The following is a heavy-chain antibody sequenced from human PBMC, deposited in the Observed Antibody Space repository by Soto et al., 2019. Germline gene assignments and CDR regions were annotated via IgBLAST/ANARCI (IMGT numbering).Heavy chain of an antibody. V-gene: IGHV2-70*01. J-gene: IGHJ6*02. CDR1: GLSLSTSGMC. Sequence: SGPTLVNHTQTLTLTCTFSGLSLSTSGMCVSWIRQPPGKALEWRALIDWDDDKYYSTSLKTRLTISKNTSKNQVVLTMTNMDPVDTATYYCARMGLYDSSGYYRGKYYYYYYGMDVWGQGTTVTVSS. CDR2: IDWDDDK. D-gene: IGHD3-22*01. CDR3: ARMGLYDSSGYYRGKYYYYYYGMDV.